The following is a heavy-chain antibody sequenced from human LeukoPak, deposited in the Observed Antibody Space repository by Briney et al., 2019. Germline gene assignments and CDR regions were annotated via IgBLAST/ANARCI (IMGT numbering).Heavy chain of an antibody. D-gene: IGHD2-21*02. Sequence: GGSLRLSCAASGFTFSSYAMSWVRQGPGKGLEGLKWVSSISGRGDRTYYADSVKGRFTISRDNSKNTLYLQMNSLRAEDTAIYYCARFQDCGGDCPFDYWGQGTLATVSS. J-gene: IGHJ4*02. CDR1: GFTFSSYA. CDR2: ISGRGDRT. CDR3: ARFQDCGGDCPFDY. V-gene: IGHV3-23*01.